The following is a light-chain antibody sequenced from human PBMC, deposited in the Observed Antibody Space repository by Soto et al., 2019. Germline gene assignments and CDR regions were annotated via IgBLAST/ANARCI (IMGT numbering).Light chain of an antibody. CDR1: QGISSY. J-gene: IGKJ1*01. CDR3: QQSHSTPST. V-gene: IGKV1-39*01. CDR2: AAS. Sequence: DIRMTQSPSTLSASVGDRVTITCRASQGISSYLNWYQQKPGKPPRLLIYAASSLQSGVPSRFSGSGSGTDFTLTISSLQLEDFATYYCQQSHSTPSTFGQGTKV.